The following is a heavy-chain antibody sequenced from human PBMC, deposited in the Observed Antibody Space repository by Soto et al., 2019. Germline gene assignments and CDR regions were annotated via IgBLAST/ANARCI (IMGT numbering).Heavy chain of an antibody. V-gene: IGHV3-9*01. Sequence: GGSLRLSCAASGFTFGDHAMHWVRQAPGKGLEWVSGISWESGTIGFAASVKGRFTISRDNAKNSLHLQMNSLKAEDTALYFCARGRTEQLVGGFELWGQGTMVTVSS. CDR3: ARGRTEQLVGGFEL. CDR1: GFTFGDHA. J-gene: IGHJ3*01. D-gene: IGHD6-6*01. CDR2: ISWESGTI.